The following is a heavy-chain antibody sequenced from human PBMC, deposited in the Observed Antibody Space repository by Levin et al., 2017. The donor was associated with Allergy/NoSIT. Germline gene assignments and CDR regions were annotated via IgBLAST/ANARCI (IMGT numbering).Heavy chain of an antibody. CDR3: ARGAGWWNY. CDR1: GASISDTY. CDR2: IHSTRGT. D-gene: IGHD6-19*01. Sequence: KSSETLSLTCAVSGASISDTYWSWLRQSPGQALEWIGYIHSTRGTNYSPSLKSRVTISIDASKNEFSLRLRSLTAADTAVYFCARGAGWWNYWGQGTLVTVSS. J-gene: IGHJ4*02. V-gene: IGHV4-59*08.